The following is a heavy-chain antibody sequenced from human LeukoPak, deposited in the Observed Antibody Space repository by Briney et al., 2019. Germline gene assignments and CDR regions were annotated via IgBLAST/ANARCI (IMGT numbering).Heavy chain of an antibody. V-gene: IGHV1-69*13. Sequence: GASVKVSCKASGGTFSSYAISWVRQAPGQGLEWMGGIIPIFGTANYAQKFQGRVTITADESTSTAYVELSSLRSEDTAVYYCARVVGWLQPTGPFDYWGQGTLVTVSS. J-gene: IGHJ4*02. CDR1: GGTFSSYA. D-gene: IGHD5-24*01. CDR2: IIPIFGTA. CDR3: ARVVGWLQPTGPFDY.